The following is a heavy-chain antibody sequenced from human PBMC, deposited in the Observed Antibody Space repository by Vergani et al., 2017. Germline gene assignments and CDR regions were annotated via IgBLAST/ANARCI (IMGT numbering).Heavy chain of an antibody. Sequence: QVQLEESGPGLVKPSETLSLTCTVSGGSFNTYYWSWIRQSPGKGLEWIGYIYSTGSTNYNPSLKSRVTISLDSSKNHFSLRLTSVTAADTAVYFCARGSTHWRQGAFDIWGQGTMVTVSS. V-gene: IGHV4-59*08. CDR3: ARGSTHWRQGAFDI. CDR1: GGSFNTYY. D-gene: IGHD1-1*01. CDR2: IYSTGST. J-gene: IGHJ3*02.